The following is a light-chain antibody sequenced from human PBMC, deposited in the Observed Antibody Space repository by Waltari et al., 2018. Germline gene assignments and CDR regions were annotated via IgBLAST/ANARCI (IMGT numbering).Light chain of an antibody. V-gene: IGKV3-11*01. CDR1: QSVIRY. Sequence: EIVLTQSPDPLSLSPGERASLSCSASQSVIRYLAWYQQKPGQAPRLLIYDASKRATDIPARFSGSASGTDFTLTISSLEPEDSAVYYCQQRDNWPGTFGQGTRVEIK. CDR2: DAS. CDR3: QQRDNWPGT. J-gene: IGKJ1*01.